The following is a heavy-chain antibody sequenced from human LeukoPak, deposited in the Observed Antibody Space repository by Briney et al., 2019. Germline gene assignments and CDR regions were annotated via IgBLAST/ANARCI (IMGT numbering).Heavy chain of an antibody. Sequence: EESLKISCKGSGYSFTSYWIGWVRQMPGKGLEWMGIIYPGDSDTRYSPSFQGQVAVSADKSISTAYLQWSSLKASDTAMYYCARLAQPRWLQSGSDYWGQGTLVTVSS. CDR3: ARLAQPRWLQSGSDY. V-gene: IGHV5-51*01. J-gene: IGHJ4*02. CDR2: IYPGDSDT. CDR1: GYSFTSYW. D-gene: IGHD5-24*01.